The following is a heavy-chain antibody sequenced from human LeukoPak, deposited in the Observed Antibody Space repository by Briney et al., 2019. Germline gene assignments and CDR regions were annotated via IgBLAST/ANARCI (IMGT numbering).Heavy chain of an antibody. CDR1: GFTFSSYE. V-gene: IGHV3-48*03. CDR3: ARAARVAARPCWFDP. D-gene: IGHD6-6*01. Sequence: QPGRSLRLSCAASGFTFSSYETNWVRQAPGKGLEWVSYISSSGSTIYYADSVKGRFTISRDNAKNSLYLQMNSLRAEDTAVYYCARAARVAARPCWFDPWGQGTLVTVSS. J-gene: IGHJ5*02. CDR2: ISSSGSTI.